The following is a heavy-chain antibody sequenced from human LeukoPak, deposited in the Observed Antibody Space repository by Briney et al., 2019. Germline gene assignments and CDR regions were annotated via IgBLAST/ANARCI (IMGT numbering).Heavy chain of an antibody. V-gene: IGHV4-59*12. Sequence: SETLSLTCTVSGGSIRSYSWSWIRQPPGKGLEWIGYIYDSGNTNYNPSLKSRVTMSVDTSRDQFSLKLSSVTAADTAVYYCARSVVVAAHDAFDIWGQGTMVTVSS. CDR1: GGSIRSYS. CDR3: ARSVVVAAHDAFDI. CDR2: IYDSGNT. D-gene: IGHD2-15*01. J-gene: IGHJ3*02.